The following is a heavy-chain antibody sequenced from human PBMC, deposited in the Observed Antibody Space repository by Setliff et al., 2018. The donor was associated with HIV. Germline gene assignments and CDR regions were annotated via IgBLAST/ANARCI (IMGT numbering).Heavy chain of an antibody. V-gene: IGHV4-39*01. CDR3: LP. CDR2: VNYTGNT. Sequence: SETLSLTCTVSGGSITSSTYYWGWIRQPPWKGLEWIGTVNYTGNTYHNPSLRSRVTISVESTLEGGIVGCDPTVMDAPSPLQSLPWG. CDR1: GGSITSSTYY. J-gene: IGHJ5*02. D-gene: IGHD2-15*01.